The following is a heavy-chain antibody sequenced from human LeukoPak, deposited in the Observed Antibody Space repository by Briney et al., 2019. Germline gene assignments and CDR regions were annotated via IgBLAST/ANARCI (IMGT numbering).Heavy chain of an antibody. CDR1: GFTFSSYS. V-gene: IGHV3-48*04. CDR3: ARGSYGSGSYYNVNYFDY. J-gene: IGHJ4*02. CDR2: ISSSSSTI. D-gene: IGHD3-10*01. Sequence: GGSLRLSCAASGFTFSSYSMNWVRQAPGKGLEWVSYISSSSSTIYYADSVKGRFTISRDNAKNSLYLQMNSLRAEDTAVYYCARGSYGSGSYYNVNYFDYWGQGTLVTVSS.